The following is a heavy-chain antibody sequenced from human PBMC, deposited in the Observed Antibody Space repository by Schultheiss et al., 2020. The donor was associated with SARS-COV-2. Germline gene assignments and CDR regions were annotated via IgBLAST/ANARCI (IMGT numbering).Heavy chain of an antibody. CDR2: ISGSGGST. V-gene: IGHV3-23*01. D-gene: IGHD2-2*01. J-gene: IGHJ6*02. Sequence: GESLKISCAASGFTFSSYAMSWVRQAPGKGLEWVSAISGSGGSTYYADSVKDRFTISRDNSKNTLYLQMNSLRAEDTAVYYCAKDRPLGYCSSTSCPWDVWGQGTTVTVSS. CDR1: GFTFSSYA. CDR3: AKDRPLGYCSSTSCPWDV.